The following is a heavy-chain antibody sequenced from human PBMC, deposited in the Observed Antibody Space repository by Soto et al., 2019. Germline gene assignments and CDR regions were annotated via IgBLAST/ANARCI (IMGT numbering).Heavy chain of an antibody. CDR2: FDPEDGET. Sequence: ASVKVSCKVSGYTLTELSMHWVRQAPGKGLEWMGGFDPEDGETIYAQKFQGRVTMTEDTSTDTAYMELSSLRSEDTAVYYCATDHFGLKLAGTTLGYWGQGTLVTVSS. D-gene: IGHD1-1*01. CDR1: GYTLTELS. CDR3: ATDHFGLKLAGTTLGY. V-gene: IGHV1-24*01. J-gene: IGHJ4*02.